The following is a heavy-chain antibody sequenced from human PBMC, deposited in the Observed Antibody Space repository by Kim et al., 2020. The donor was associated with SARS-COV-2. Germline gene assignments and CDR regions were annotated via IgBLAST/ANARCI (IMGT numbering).Heavy chain of an antibody. CDR3: ARDPRLVVVGMGWFDP. CDR1: GFTFSDYY. V-gene: IGHV3-11*05. Sequence: GGSLRLSRAASGFTFSDYYMSWIRQSPGKGLECISYISSGSGYTNYADSVKGRFTISRDDAKNSLYLQMNSLRAEDTGVYYCARDPRLVVVGMGWFDPWGQGTPVTVSS. J-gene: IGHJ5*02. CDR2: ISSGSGYT. D-gene: IGHD2-15*01.